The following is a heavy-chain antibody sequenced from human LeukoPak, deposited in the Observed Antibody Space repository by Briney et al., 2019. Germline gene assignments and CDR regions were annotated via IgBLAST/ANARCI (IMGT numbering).Heavy chain of an antibody. V-gene: IGHV3-7*04. CDR3: ARGGSTSWPFDY. CDR1: GFSFSRYW. J-gene: IGHJ4*02. CDR2: IKQDGSEK. D-gene: IGHD2-2*01. Sequence: GGSLRLSCAASGFSFSRYWMSWVRQAPGKGLEWVANIKQDGSEKNYVESVKGRFTISRDNAKNSLYLQTNSLRAEDTAVYYCARGGSTSWPFDYWGQGTLVTVSS.